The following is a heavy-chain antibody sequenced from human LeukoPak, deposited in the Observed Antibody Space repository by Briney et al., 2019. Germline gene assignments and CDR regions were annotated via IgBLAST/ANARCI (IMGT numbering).Heavy chain of an antibody. Sequence: SETLSLTRTVSGGSISSYYWSWIRQPAGKGLEWIGRIYTSGSTNYNPSLKSRVTMSVDTSKNQFSLKLSSVTAADTAVYYCARETTDWGIDHYDSSGYGLWGQGTLVTVSS. V-gene: IGHV4-4*07. J-gene: IGHJ4*02. D-gene: IGHD3-22*01. CDR1: GGSISSYY. CDR3: ARETTDWGIDHYDSSGYGL. CDR2: IYTSGST.